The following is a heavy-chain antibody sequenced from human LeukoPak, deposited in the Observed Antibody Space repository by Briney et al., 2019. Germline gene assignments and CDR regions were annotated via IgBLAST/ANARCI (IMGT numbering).Heavy chain of an antibody. CDR1: GFTFSSYA. D-gene: IGHD5-12*01. Sequence: GGSLRLSCAASGFTFSSYAMSWVRQAPGKGLEWVSSISSSSSYIYYADSVKGRFTISRDNAKNSLYLQMNSLRAEDTAVYYCARDEVDSQNHYYGMDVWGQGTTVTVSS. J-gene: IGHJ6*02. CDR2: ISSSSSYI. V-gene: IGHV3-21*01. CDR3: ARDEVDSQNHYYGMDV.